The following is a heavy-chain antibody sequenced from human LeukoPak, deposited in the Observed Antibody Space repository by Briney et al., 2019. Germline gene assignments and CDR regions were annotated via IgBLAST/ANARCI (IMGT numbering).Heavy chain of an antibody. V-gene: IGHV3-48*03. J-gene: IGHJ4*02. D-gene: IGHD3-22*01. Sequence: GGSLRLSCAASGFTFSSYEMNWVRQAPGKGLEWLSYISSSGSTIYYADSVKVRFTISRDNAKNSLYLRMNSLRAEDTAVYYCARVTRQYYDSSGYYPHSDYWGQGTLVTVSS. CDR2: ISSSGSTI. CDR1: GFTFSSYE. CDR3: ARVTRQYYDSSGYYPHSDY.